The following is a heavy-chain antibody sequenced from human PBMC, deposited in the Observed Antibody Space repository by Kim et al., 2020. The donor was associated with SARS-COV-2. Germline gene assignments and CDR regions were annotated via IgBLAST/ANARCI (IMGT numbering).Heavy chain of an antibody. CDR2: IIPIFGTA. Sequence: SVKVSCKASGGTFSSYAISWVRQAPGQGLEWMGGIIPIFGTANYAQKFQGRVTITADESTSTAYMELSSLRSEDTAVYYCARGTGPEWSGSYKLVLKKDYFDYWGQGTLVTVSS. D-gene: IGHD1-26*01. CDR3: ARGTGPEWSGSYKLVLKKDYFDY. CDR1: GGTFSSYA. V-gene: IGHV1-69*13. J-gene: IGHJ4*02.